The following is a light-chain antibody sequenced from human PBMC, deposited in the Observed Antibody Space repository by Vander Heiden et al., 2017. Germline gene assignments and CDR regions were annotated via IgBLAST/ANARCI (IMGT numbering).Light chain of an antibody. Sequence: DIQMTQSPSSLSASVGDRVTITCRASQSISSYLNWYQQKPGKAPKLLIYAASSLQSGVPSRFSGSGSGTDFTLTISSLQPEDFATYYCQQCYSTPRTFGHGTRLEIK. V-gene: IGKV1-39*01. J-gene: IGKJ2*01. CDR3: QQCYSTPRT. CDR1: QSISSY. CDR2: AAS.